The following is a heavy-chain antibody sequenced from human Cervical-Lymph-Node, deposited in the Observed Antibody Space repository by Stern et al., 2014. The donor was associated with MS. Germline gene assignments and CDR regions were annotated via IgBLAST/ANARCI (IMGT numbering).Heavy chain of an antibody. CDR3: ARWAYSSGWYNWFDP. D-gene: IGHD3-22*01. J-gene: IGHJ5*02. CDR2: IYYSGST. Sequence: QLQLQESGPGLVKPSETLSLTCTVSGGSISSSSYYWGWIRQPPGKGLEWIGGIYYSGSTYYNPSLKRRVTISADTSQNQFSLKLSSVTAADTAVYYCARWAYSSGWYNWFDPWGQGTLVTVSS. CDR1: GGSISSSSYY. V-gene: IGHV4-39*01.